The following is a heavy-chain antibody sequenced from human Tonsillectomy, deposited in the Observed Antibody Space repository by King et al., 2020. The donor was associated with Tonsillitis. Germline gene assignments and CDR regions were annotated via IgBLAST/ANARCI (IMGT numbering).Heavy chain of an antibody. Sequence: VQLVESGGGVVQPGRSLRLSCAASGFTFSSYGIHWVRQSPGKGLEGVADIWYGGSLEYYAEAMRGRFTISRDNSNNTLNLQMNSLRAEDTAVYYCAGDNWNWGRGGFDIWGQGTMVTVSS. CDR2: IWYGGSLE. CDR3: AGDNWNWGRGGFDI. CDR1: GFTFSSYG. V-gene: IGHV3-33*01. D-gene: IGHD1-7*01. J-gene: IGHJ3*02.